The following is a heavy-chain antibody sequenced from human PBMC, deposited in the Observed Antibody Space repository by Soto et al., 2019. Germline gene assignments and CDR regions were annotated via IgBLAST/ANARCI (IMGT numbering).Heavy chain of an antibody. CDR1: GGTFSSYA. CDR2: IIPIFGTA. CDR3: ASALTGTTYYYYYYGMDV. Sequence: QVQLVQSGAEVKKPGSSVKVSCMASGGTFSSYAISWVRQAPGQGLEWMGGIIPIFGTANYAQKFQGRVTITADESTSTAYMELSSLRSEDTAVYYCASALTGTTYYYYYYGMDVWGQGTTVTVSS. V-gene: IGHV1-69*12. J-gene: IGHJ6*02. D-gene: IGHD1-1*01.